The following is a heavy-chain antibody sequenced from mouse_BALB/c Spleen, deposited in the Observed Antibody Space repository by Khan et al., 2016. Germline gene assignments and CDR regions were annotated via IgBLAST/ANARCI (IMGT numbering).Heavy chain of an antibody. CDR3: ARYYRRHAMDY. J-gene: IGHJ4*01. Sequence: QIQLVQSGPELKKPGETVKISCKASGYTFTNYGMNWVKQAPGKGLKWMGWINTYTGEPTYADDFKGRFAFSLETSASTSYLQINNLKNEDTATXCCARYYRRHAMDYRGQGTSVTVSS. CDR2: INTYTGEP. D-gene: IGHD2-12*01. V-gene: IGHV9-3-1*01. CDR1: GYTFTNYG.